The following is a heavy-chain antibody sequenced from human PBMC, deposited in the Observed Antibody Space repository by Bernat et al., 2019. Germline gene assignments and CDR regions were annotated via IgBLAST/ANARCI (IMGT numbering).Heavy chain of an antibody. Sequence: EVQLVESGGGLVQPGGSLRLSCAASGFTFSSYEMNWVRQAPGKGLEWVSYIGSSGGTIYYADSVKGRFTISRDNAKNSLYLQMNSLRAEDTAVYYCARDHVSWGSQAFDIWGQGTMVTVSS. D-gene: IGHD7-27*01. J-gene: IGHJ3*02. CDR3: ARDHVSWGSQAFDI. CDR1: GFTFSSYE. V-gene: IGHV3-48*03. CDR2: IGSSGGTI.